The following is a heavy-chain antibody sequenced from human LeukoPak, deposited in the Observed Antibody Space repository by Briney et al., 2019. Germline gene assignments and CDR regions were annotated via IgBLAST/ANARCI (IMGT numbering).Heavy chain of an antibody. CDR2: IKQDGSEK. CDR3: ARWGLYNWNSLDY. V-gene: IGHV3-7*01. CDR1: GFTFSSYW. J-gene: IGHJ4*02. Sequence: GSLRLSCAASGFTFSSYWMNWVRQAPGKGLEWVANIKQDGSEKYYVDSVKGRFTISRDNAKNSLYLQMNSLRAEDTAVYYCARWGLYNWNSLDYWGQGTLVTVSS. D-gene: IGHD1-1*01.